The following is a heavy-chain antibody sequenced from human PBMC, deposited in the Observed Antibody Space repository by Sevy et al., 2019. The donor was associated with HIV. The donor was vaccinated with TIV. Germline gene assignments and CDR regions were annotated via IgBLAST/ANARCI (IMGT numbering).Heavy chain of an antibody. V-gene: IGHV3-74*01. CDR2: INSDGSST. J-gene: IGHJ4*02. CDR3: ATLPYSSSWSHIDY. Sequence: GGSLRLSCAASGFTFSSYWMHWVRQAPGKGLVWVSRINSDGSSTSYADSVKRRFTISRDNAKNTLYLQMNSLRAEDTAVYYCATLPYSSSWSHIDYWGQGTLVTVSS. D-gene: IGHD6-13*01. CDR1: GFTFSSYW.